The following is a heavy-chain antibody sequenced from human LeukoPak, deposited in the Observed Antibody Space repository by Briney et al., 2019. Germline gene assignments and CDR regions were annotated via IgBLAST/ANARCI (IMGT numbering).Heavy chain of an antibody. CDR1: GFTFSSYA. D-gene: IGHD2-15*01. V-gene: IGHV3-23*01. CDR2: ISGSGATT. J-gene: IGHJ4*02. CDR3: ANSKSPTRHFDY. Sequence: PGGSLRLSCAASGFTFSSYAMSWVRQAPGKGLEWVSGISGSGATTSYTDSVQGRFTISRDNSKNTLFLQMNSLRAEDTAVYYCANSKSPTRHFDYWGQGTLVTVSS.